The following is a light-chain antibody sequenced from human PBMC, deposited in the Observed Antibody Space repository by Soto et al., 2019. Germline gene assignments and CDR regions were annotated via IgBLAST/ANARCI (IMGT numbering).Light chain of an antibody. CDR3: QQYNNWPPWT. Sequence: EIVMTQSPATLFVSPGDRATLSCRASQSVSSNLAWYQQKPGQAPRLIXYGASTRATGIPARFSGSGSGTELTLTISSLQSEYFAVYYCQQYNNWPPWTFGQGTKVDIK. CDR1: QSVSSN. V-gene: IGKV3-15*01. CDR2: GAS. J-gene: IGKJ1*01.